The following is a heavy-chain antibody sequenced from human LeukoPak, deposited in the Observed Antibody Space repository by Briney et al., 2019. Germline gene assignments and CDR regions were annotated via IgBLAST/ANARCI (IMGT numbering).Heavy chain of an antibody. CDR2: ITSSSSYI. CDR1: GFAFGSYN. V-gene: IGHV3-21*01. J-gene: IGHJ3*02. CDR3: AREFDI. Sequence: GGSLRLSCEASGFAFGSYNMNWVRQAPGKGLEWVSSITSSSSYIYYADSVKGRFTMSRDNAKNSLYLQMNSLRAVDTAVYYCAREFDIWGQGTMVTVSS.